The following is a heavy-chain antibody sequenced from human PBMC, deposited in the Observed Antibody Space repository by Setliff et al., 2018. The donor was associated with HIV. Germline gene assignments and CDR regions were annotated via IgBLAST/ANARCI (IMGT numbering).Heavy chain of an antibody. J-gene: IGHJ4*02. D-gene: IGHD3-22*01. V-gene: IGHV3-74*01. CDR3: ARDLADYYDSSGYMVLDY. Sequence: PGGSLRLSCAASGFTFSSYWMHWVRQAPGKGLVWVSRINSDGSSTSYADSVKGRFTISRDNAQNSLYLQMNSLRAEDTAVYYCARDLADYYDSSGYMVLDYWGQGTLVTVSS. CDR1: GFTFSSYW. CDR2: INSDGSST.